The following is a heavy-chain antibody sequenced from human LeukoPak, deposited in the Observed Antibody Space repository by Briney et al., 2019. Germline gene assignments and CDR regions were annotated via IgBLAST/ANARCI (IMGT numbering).Heavy chain of an antibody. D-gene: IGHD3-10*01. Sequence: SETLSLTCTVPGGSISSYYWSWIRQPPGKGLEWIGYIYYSGSTNYNPSLKSRVTISVDTSKNQFSLKLSSVTAADTAVYYCARGLVPFGELLVWGQGTLVTVSS. V-gene: IGHV4-59*08. J-gene: IGHJ4*02. CDR2: IYYSGST. CDR3: ARGLVPFGELLV. CDR1: GGSISSYY.